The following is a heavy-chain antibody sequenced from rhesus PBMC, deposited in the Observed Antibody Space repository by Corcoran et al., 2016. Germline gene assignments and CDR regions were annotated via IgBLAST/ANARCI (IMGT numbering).Heavy chain of an antibody. V-gene: IGHV4-106*01. CDR1: GGSISDDYY. D-gene: IGHD6S26*01. CDR3: VRDGGLAAAGPFYFDY. J-gene: IGHJ4*01. CDR2: IYGSGGGT. Sequence: QVQLQESGPGLVKPSETLSLPCAVSGGSISDDYYWSWLRQPPVKGLEWIGYIYGSGGGTNYNPSLKNRVTISIDTSKNQCSLKLSSVTAADTAVYYCVRDGGLAAAGPFYFDYWGQGVLVTVSS.